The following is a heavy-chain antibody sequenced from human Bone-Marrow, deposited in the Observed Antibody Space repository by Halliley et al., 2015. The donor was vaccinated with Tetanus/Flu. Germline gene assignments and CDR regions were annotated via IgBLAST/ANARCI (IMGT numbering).Heavy chain of an antibody. Sequence: WISYISDSSDYIDYANSVRGRFTVSRDNAKNALYLQLNNLRAEDTALYYCVRGCSYGNSGLDVWGQGTTVIVSS. CDR2: ISDSSDYI. CDR3: VRGCSYGNSGLDV. V-gene: IGHV3-11*05. J-gene: IGHJ6*02. D-gene: IGHD3-16*01.